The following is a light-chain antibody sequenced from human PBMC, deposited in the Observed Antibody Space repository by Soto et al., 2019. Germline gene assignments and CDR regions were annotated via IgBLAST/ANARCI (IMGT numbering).Light chain of an antibody. J-gene: IGLJ3*02. V-gene: IGLV2-11*01. Sequence: QSALTQPRSVSGSPGQSVTISCTGASNVVGGYNYVSWYRHHPGKAPKLLIYDVSERPSGVPIRFSGSKSGNTASLSISGLQAEDEADYYCCSYAGSYTLVFGGGTKVTVL. CDR2: DVS. CDR3: CSYAGSYTLV. CDR1: SNVVGGYNY.